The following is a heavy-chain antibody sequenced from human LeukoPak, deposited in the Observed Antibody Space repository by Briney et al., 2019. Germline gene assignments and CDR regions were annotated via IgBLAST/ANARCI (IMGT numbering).Heavy chain of an antibody. CDR3: ARMYYDFWSGYSLPYYYYGMDV. CDR2: IIPILGIA. J-gene: IGHJ6*02. CDR1: GGTFSSYA. Sequence: SVKVSCKASGGTFSSYAISWVRQAPGQGLEWMGRIIPILGIANYAQKFQGRVTITADKSTSTAYMELSSLRSEDTAVYYCARMYYDFWSGYSLPYYYYGMDVWGQGTTVTVSS. D-gene: IGHD3-3*01. V-gene: IGHV1-69*04.